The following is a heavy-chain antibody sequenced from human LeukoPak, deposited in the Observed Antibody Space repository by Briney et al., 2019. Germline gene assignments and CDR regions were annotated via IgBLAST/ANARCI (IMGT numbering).Heavy chain of an antibody. V-gene: IGHV3-21*04. CDR1: GFTFSSYS. J-gene: IGHJ4*02. Sequence: GGSLRLSCAASGFTFSSYSMNWVRQAPGKGLEWVSSISSSSSYIYYADSVKGRFTISRDNAKNSLYLQMNSLRAEDTAVYYCAKGPMVRGVDYWGQGTLVTVSS. CDR2: ISSSSSYI. D-gene: IGHD3-10*01. CDR3: AKGPMVRGVDY.